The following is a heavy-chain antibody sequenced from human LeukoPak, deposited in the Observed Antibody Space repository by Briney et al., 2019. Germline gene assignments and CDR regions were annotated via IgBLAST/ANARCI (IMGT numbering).Heavy chain of an antibody. CDR3: ARVSWAYYFDY. Sequence: GGSLRLSCAASGFTFSDYYMSWIRQAPGKGLEWVSYISSSSSYTNYADSVKGRFTISRDNAKNSLYLQMNSLRAEDTAVYYCARVSWAYYFDYWGQGTLVAVSS. V-gene: IGHV3-11*05. D-gene: IGHD7-27*01. CDR2: ISSSSSYT. J-gene: IGHJ4*02. CDR1: GFTFSDYY.